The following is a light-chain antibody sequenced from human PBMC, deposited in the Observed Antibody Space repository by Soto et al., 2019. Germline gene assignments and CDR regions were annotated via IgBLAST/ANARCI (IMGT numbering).Light chain of an antibody. J-gene: IGLJ2*01. CDR1: SSDVGGYHY. Sequence: QSALTQPRSVSGSPGQSVTISCTGTSSDVGGYHYVSWYQHHPGKAPKLMIYDVARRPSGVPDRFSGSKSGTSASLAISGLRSEDEADYYCAAWDDSLSAVVFGGGTKLTVL. CDR2: DVA. CDR3: AAWDDSLSAVV. V-gene: IGLV2-11*01.